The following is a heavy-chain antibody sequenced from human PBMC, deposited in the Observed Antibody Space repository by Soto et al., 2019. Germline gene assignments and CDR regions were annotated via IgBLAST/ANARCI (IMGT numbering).Heavy chain of an antibody. CDR2: ISGSGGYI. D-gene: IGHD3-9*01. Sequence: EVQLLESGGGLVQPGGSLRLSCAASGFTFSSYAMGWVRQAPGKGLEWVSRISGSGGYIYYADSVKGRFTISRDNSKNTLFLQMSSLRAEDTAVYYCAKEFYDILTGYNYWGQGTLVTVSS. CDR3: AKEFYDILTGYNY. CDR1: GFTFSSYA. V-gene: IGHV3-23*01. J-gene: IGHJ4*02.